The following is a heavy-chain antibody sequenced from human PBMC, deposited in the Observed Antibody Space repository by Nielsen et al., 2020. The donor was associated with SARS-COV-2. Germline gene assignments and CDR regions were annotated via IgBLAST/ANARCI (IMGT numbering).Heavy chain of an antibody. CDR3: ARTGYSSSWLYWYFDL. Sequence: SETLSLTCTVSGGSISSGSYYWSWIRQPPGKGLEWIGYIYYSGSTNYNPSLKSRVTISVDTSKNQFSLKLSSVTAADTAVYYCARTGYSSSWLYWYFDLWGRGTLVTVSS. CDR1: GGSISSGSYY. D-gene: IGHD6-13*01. J-gene: IGHJ2*01. CDR2: IYYSGST. V-gene: IGHV4-61*01.